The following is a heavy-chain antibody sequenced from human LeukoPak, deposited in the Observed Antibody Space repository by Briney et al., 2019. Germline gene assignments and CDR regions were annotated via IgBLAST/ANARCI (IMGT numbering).Heavy chain of an antibody. Sequence: SLRGACKASGGTFISYAISWVRQAPGQGLEWMGGIIPIFGTANYAQKSQGRVTITADESTSTAYMELSSLRSEDTAVYYCARTLYSYAFDIWGQGTMVTVSS. CDR3: ARTLYSYAFDI. CDR2: IIPIFGTA. J-gene: IGHJ3*02. V-gene: IGHV1-69*13. D-gene: IGHD5-18*01. CDR1: GGTFISYA.